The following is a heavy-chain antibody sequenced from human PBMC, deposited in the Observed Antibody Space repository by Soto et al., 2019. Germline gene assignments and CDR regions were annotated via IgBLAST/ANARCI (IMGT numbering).Heavy chain of an antibody. Sequence: GGSLRLSCAASGFTFTSYSLNWVRQAPGKGLEWVSSISEYSQFIYYTASVKGRFTISRDNAENSLFLHMDSLRAEDTAVYYCARLGWGITGENYYMDFWGKGTTVTVSS. D-gene: IGHD1-20*01. CDR2: ISEYSQFI. J-gene: IGHJ6*03. V-gene: IGHV3-21*01. CDR3: ARLGWGITGENYYMDF. CDR1: GFTFTSYS.